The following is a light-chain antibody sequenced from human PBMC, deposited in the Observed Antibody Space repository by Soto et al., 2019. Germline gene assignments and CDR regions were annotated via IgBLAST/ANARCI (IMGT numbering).Light chain of an antibody. J-gene: IGLJ2*01. CDR2: RNN. CDR3: ASCDDRQSGVV. V-gene: IGLV1-47*01. CDR1: SSNIGSNY. Sequence: QSVLTQPPSASGTPGQRVTISCSGSSSNIGSNYVYWYHQLPGTAPKLVIYRNNQRPSGVPDRISGSKAGNSASLAISGLRSEDEADYYCASCDDRQSGVVFGRGTKLTVL.